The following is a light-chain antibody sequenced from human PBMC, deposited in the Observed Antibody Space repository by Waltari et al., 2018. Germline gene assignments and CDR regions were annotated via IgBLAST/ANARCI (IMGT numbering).Light chain of an antibody. CDR2: EGS. Sequence: QSALPQPAPVSGSPGQSITISCTGTRIDVGSYNLFSWYQQHPGKAPKLMIYEGSKRPSGVSNRFSGSKSGNTASLTISGLQAEDEADYYCCSYAGSSTVVFGGGTKLTVL. CDR1: RIDVGSYNL. CDR3: CSYAGSSTVV. V-gene: IGLV2-23*01. J-gene: IGLJ2*01.